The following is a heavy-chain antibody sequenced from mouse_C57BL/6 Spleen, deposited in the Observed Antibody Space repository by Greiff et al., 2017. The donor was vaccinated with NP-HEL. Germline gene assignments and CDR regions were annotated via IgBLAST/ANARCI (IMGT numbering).Heavy chain of an antibody. Sequence: VQLQQSGPELVKPGASVKISCKASGYSFTGYYMNWVKQSPEKSLEWIGEINPSTGGTTYNQKFKAKATLTVDKSSSTAYMQLKSLTSEDSAVYYCARGGYGRYFDYWGQGTTLTVSS. J-gene: IGHJ2*01. CDR2: INPSTGGT. V-gene: IGHV1-42*01. CDR1: GYSFTGYY. D-gene: IGHD1-1*02. CDR3: ARGGYGRYFDY.